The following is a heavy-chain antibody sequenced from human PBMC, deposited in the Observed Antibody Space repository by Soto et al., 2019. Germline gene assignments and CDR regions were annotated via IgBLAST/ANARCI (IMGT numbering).Heavy chain of an antibody. CDR3: ANTRYYQERYFDWSLPIGYYYFGMDV. Sequence: QAGGSLRLSCAASGFTFSSYGMHWVRQAPGKGLEWVAVISYDGSNKYYADSVKGRFTISRDNSKNTLYLQMNSLRAEDTAVYYCANTRYYQERYFDWSLPIGYYYFGMDVWGQGTTVTVSS. V-gene: IGHV3-30*18. CDR1: GFTFSSYG. CDR2: ISYDGSNK. J-gene: IGHJ6*02. D-gene: IGHD3-9*01.